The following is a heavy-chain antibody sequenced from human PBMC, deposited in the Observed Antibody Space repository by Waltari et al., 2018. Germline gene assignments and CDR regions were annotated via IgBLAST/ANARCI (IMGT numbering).Heavy chain of an antibody. J-gene: IGHJ4*02. D-gene: IGHD6-13*01. CDR3: TSDHGLSWPLD. V-gene: IGHV3-53*01. CDR1: GVIVSNNY. CDR2: IYRGGEK. Sequence: EVHLVESGGGLVHPGDSVRLSCAASGVIVSNNYMSWVRQPPGKGLGWVSVIYRGGEKYYADSVKGRFTISRDNSKNTLDLQMNNVRAEDTAVYYCTSDHGLSWPLDWGQGTMVTVSS.